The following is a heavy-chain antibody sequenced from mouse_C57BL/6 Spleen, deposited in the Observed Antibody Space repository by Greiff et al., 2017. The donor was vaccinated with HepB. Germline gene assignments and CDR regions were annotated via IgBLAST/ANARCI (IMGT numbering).Heavy chain of an antibody. D-gene: IGHD1-1*01. CDR2: ISSGGDYI. Sequence: EVKLMESGEGLVKPGGSLKLSCAASGFTFSSYAMSWVRQTPEKRLEWVAYISSGGDYIYYADTVKGRFTISRDNARNTLYLQMSSLKSEDTAMYYCTREHYYGSSYNYYAMDYWGQGTSVTVSS. CDR3: TREHYYGSSYNYYAMDY. J-gene: IGHJ4*01. V-gene: IGHV5-9-1*02. CDR1: GFTFSSYA.